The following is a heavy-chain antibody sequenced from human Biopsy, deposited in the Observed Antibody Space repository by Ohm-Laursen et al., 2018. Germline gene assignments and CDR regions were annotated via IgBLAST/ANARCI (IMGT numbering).Heavy chain of an antibody. Sequence: GTLSLTCTVSGGSISSDWWSWIRQTQGKGLEWIGYVYYSGTTTYNPSLRSRVTISVDTSMNQISLRLQSVTAADTAIYYCTRATNSTGWPYYYFYGMDIWGQGTTVTVSS. CDR2: VYYSGTT. CDR3: TRATNSTGWPYYYFYGMDI. D-gene: IGHD2/OR15-2a*01. CDR1: GGSISSDW. V-gene: IGHV4-59*01. J-gene: IGHJ6*02.